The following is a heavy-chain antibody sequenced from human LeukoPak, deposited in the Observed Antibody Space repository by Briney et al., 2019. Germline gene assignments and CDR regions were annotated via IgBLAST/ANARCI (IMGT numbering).Heavy chain of an antibody. CDR1: GFTLDDYA. CDR3: AKGTMIVVAVGDYFDY. Sequence: PGRSLRLSCAASGFTLDDYAVHWVRHAPGKGLEWVSGISWNSVNIGYADSVKGRFTISRDNAKNSLYLQMNSLRAEDMALYYCAKGTMIVVAVGDYFDYWGQGTLVTVSS. D-gene: IGHD3-22*01. J-gene: IGHJ4*02. CDR2: ISWNSVNI. V-gene: IGHV3-9*03.